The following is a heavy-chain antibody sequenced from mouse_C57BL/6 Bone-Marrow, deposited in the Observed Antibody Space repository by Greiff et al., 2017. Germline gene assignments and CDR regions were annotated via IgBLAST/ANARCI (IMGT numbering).Heavy chain of an antibody. Sequence: VKLVESGAELVRPGASVTLSCKASGYTFTDYEMHWVKQTPVHGLEWIGAIDPETGGTAYNQKFKGKAILTADKSSSPAYMELRSLTSEDSAVYYCTRDTTVVAYYFDYWGQGTTLTVSS. CDR3: TRDTTVVAYYFDY. CDR2: IDPETGGT. J-gene: IGHJ2*01. D-gene: IGHD1-1*01. CDR1: GYTFTDYE. V-gene: IGHV1-15*01.